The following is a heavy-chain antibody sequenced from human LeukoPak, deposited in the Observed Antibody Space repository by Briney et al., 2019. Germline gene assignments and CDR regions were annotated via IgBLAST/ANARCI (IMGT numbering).Heavy chain of an antibody. D-gene: IGHD6-13*01. CDR2: IKQDGSEK. V-gene: IGHV3-7*01. Sequence: GGSLRLSCAASGFTFSSYWMSWVRQAPGKGLEWVANIKQDGSEKYYVDSVKGRFTISRDNAKNSLYLQMNSLRAEDMAVYYCARAWSPPGIAAAGTGFDYWGQGTLVTVSS. J-gene: IGHJ4*02. CDR1: GFTFSSYW. CDR3: ARAWSPPGIAAAGTGFDY.